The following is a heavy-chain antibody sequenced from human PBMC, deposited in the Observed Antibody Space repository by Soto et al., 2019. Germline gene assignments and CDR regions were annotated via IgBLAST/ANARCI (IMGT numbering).Heavy chain of an antibody. J-gene: IGHJ4*02. D-gene: IGHD2-21*01. CDR1: GFTVSSYY. CDR3: ATLPPRVVVSVLPIPT. V-gene: IGHV3-66*01. Sequence: PGGSLRLSCAASGFTVSSYYMSWVRQAPGKGLEWVSVSYSAGSADFADSVKGRFTISRDNSKNTLYLQMSSLTAADAAMYYCATLPPRVVVSVLPIPTWGQGTQVTVSS. CDR2: SYSAGSA.